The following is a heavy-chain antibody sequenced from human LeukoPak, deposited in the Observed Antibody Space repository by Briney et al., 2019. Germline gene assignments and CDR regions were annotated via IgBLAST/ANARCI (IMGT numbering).Heavy chain of an antibody. J-gene: IGHJ5*02. CDR3: ARDKAVVTAIPRQTYNWFDP. CDR1: GYTFTDYY. CDR2: INPNSGGT. V-gene: IGHV1-2*06. D-gene: IGHD2-21*02. Sequence: ATVKISCKVSGYTFTDYYMHWVRQAPGQGLEWMGRINPNSGGTNYAQKFQGRVTMTRDTSISTAYMELSRLRSDDTAVYYCARDKAVVTAIPRQTYNWFDPWGQGTLVTVSS.